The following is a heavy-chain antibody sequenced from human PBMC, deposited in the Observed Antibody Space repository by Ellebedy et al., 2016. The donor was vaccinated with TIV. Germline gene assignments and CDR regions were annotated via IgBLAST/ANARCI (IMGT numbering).Heavy chain of an antibody. CDR1: GFTLSGYW. CDR3: ARESVRYFDCDY. J-gene: IGHJ4*02. CDR2: INTDGSST. Sequence: PGWSLRLSCAASGFTLSGYWMHWVRQVPGKGLVWLSRINTDGSSTSYAGSVEGRFTISRDNAKKTVYLEMNNLRAEDTAVYYCARESVRYFDCDYWGQGTLVTVSS. V-gene: IGHV3-74*01. D-gene: IGHD3-9*01.